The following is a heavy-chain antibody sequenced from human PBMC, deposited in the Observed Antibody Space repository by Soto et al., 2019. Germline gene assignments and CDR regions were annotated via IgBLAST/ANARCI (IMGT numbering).Heavy chain of an antibody. CDR2: ISAYNGNT. CDR1: GYTFTSYG. D-gene: IGHD2-15*01. V-gene: IGHV1-18*01. Sequence: GASVKVSCKASGYTFTSYGISWVRQAPGQGLEWMGWISAYNGNTNYAQKLQGRVTMTTDTSTSTAYMELRSLRSDDTAVYYCARDQDIVVVVTDYYYYYYGMDVWGQGTTVTVSS. J-gene: IGHJ6*02. CDR3: ARDQDIVVVVTDYYYYYYGMDV.